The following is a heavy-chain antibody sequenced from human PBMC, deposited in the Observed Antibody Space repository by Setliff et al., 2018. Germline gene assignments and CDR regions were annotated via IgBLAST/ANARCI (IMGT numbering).Heavy chain of an antibody. CDR2: IKQDGSTK. D-gene: IGHD3-22*01. J-gene: IGHJ3*02. CDR3: VRDDADNYDAFDN. Sequence: GGSLRLSCAASGFTFSSDPMNWVRQAPGKGLEWVAGIKQDGSTKYYLDSVKGRFTISRDNAKRSLYLQMNGLRADDTGVYYCVRDDADNYDAFDNWGQGTLVTVSS. CDR1: GFTFSSDP. V-gene: IGHV3-7*01.